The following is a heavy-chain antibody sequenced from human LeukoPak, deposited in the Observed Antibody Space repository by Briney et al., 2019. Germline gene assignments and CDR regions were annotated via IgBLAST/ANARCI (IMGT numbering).Heavy chain of an antibody. V-gene: IGHV4-34*01. J-gene: IGHJ5*02. Sequence: PSETLSLTCAVYGGSFSGYYWSWIRQPPGKGLEWIGEINHSGSTNYNPSLKSRVTISVDRSKNQFSLKLSSVTAADTAVYYCASSPSRGYGSGSYYGWFDPWGQGTLVTVSS. CDR2: INHSGST. CDR3: ASSPSRGYGSGSYYGWFDP. CDR1: GGSFSGYY. D-gene: IGHD3-10*01.